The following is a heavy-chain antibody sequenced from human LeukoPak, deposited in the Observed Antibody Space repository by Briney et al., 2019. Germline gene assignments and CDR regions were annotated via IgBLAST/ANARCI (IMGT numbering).Heavy chain of an antibody. Sequence: SETLSLTCTVSGGSISSYYWSWIRQPPGKGLEWIGYIYYSGSTNYNPSLKSRVTISVDTSKNQFSLKLSSVTAADTAVFYCARSRDSRGYQFKGFDSWGQGALVTVSS. CDR3: ARSRDSRGYQFKGFDS. D-gene: IGHD3-22*01. CDR2: IYYSGST. J-gene: IGHJ5*01. CDR1: GGSISSYY. V-gene: IGHV4-59*08.